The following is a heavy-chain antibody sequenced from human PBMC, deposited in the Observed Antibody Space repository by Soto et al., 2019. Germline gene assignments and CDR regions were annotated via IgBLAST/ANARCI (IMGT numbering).Heavy chain of an antibody. CDR3: ESQTTPSEMHYY. Sequence: PGGSLRLSCAASGFTVSNKYMSWVRQAPGMGLEWVSIIYSGGNTYYADSVKGRFTISRDNSKNTLYLYMNSLRADDTAVYYCESQTTPSEMHYYWGHETLVTVSS. V-gene: IGHV3-53*01. CDR2: IYSGGNT. J-gene: IGHJ4*01. D-gene: IGHD3-3*02. CDR1: GFTVSNKY.